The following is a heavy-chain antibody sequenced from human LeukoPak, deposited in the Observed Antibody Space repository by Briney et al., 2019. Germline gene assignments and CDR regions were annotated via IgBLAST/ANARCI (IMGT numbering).Heavy chain of an antibody. Sequence: GGSLRLSCAASGFTFSSYWMHWVRQAPGKGLVWVSRINTDGSSTYYADSVKGRFTISRDNSKNTLYLQMNSLRAEDTAVYYCASGSGSYRTPYYYMDVWGKGTTVTVSS. V-gene: IGHV3-74*01. CDR1: GFTFSSYW. D-gene: IGHD3-10*01. CDR2: INTDGSST. CDR3: ASGSGSYRTPYYYMDV. J-gene: IGHJ6*03.